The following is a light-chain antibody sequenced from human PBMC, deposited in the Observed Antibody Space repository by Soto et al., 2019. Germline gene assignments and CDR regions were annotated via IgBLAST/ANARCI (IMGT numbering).Light chain of an antibody. J-gene: IGLJ1*01. CDR1: SSNIGANYD. CDR2: GNS. CDR3: QSYDSTLSARYV. Sequence: QSVLTQPPSVSGAPGQWVTISCTGSSSNIGANYDVHWYQQRPGTAPKLLIFGNSNRPSGVPDRFSGSKSGTSASLAITGLQAEDEGDYYCQSYDSTLSARYVFGTGTKLTVL. V-gene: IGLV1-40*01.